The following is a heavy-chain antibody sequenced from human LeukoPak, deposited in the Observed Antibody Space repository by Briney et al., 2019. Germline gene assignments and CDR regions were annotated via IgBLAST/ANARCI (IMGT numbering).Heavy chain of an antibody. CDR2: ISYDGSNK. J-gene: IGHJ5*02. CDR3: AKVGATTAPS. V-gene: IGHV3-30*18. D-gene: IGHD1-26*01. Sequence: PGRSLRLSCAASGFTFSSYGMHWVRQAPGKGLEWVAVISYDGSNKYYADSVKGRFTISRDNSKNTLYLQVNSLRAEDTAVYYCAKVGATTAPSWGQGTLVTVSS. CDR1: GFTFSSYG.